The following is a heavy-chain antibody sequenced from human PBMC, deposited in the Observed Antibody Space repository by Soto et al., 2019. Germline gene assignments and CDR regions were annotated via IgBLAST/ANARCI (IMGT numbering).Heavy chain of an antibody. D-gene: IGHD4-17*01. CDR2: ISSSSSYT. CDR3: ARDLGYGDYGWFDP. CDR1: GFTFSDYY. V-gene: IGHV3-11*06. J-gene: IGHJ5*02. Sequence: PGGSLRLSCAASGFTFSDYYMSWIRQAPGKGLEWVSYISSSSSYTNYADSVKGRFTISRDNAKNSLYLQMNSLRAEDTAVYYCARDLGYGDYGWFDPWGQGTLVTVPQ.